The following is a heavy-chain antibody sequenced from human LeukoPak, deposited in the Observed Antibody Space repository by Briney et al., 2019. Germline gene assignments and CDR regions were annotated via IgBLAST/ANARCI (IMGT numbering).Heavy chain of an antibody. J-gene: IGHJ4*02. CDR2: INQDGSEK. CDR3: ARDYGGSSPFDY. Sequence: GGSLRLSCAASGFTFSKYWMSWVRQAPGKGLEWVANINQDGSEKYYVDSMEGRFTISRDNAKNSLYLHMNSLRAEDTAVYYCARDYGGSSPFDYWGQGTLVTVSS. CDR1: GFTFSKYW. D-gene: IGHD4-23*01. V-gene: IGHV3-7*01.